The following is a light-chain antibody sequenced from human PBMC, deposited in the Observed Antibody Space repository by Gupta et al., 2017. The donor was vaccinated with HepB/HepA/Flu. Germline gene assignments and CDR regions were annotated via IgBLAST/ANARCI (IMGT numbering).Light chain of an antibody. Sequence: VLTQFPGTLSLSPGARATLSCRATQSVTSNYLAWYQQKLGQAPRVLIYGASSRATGIPDRFSGSGSGTDFTLTISRLEPEDFAVYYCQQYGSAPRTFGQGTKVEI. CDR2: GAS. V-gene: IGKV3-20*01. CDR3: QQYGSAPRT. J-gene: IGKJ1*01. CDR1: QSVTSNY.